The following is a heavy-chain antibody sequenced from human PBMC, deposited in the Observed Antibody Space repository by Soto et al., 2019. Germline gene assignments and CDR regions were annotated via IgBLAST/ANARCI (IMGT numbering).Heavy chain of an antibody. CDR2: IGPESGAT. CDR3: GRGRSGQIVVFY. J-gene: IGHJ4*02. CDR1: GYTFTGHY. V-gene: IGHV1-2*02. D-gene: IGHD5-12*01. Sequence: ASVKVSCKASGYTFTGHYTHWVRQAPEQGPEWMGEIGPESGATRYAQKFQGRVTMTMDMSITTVYMELSNLSPDDTAVYYCGRGRSGQIVVFYWGQGXPVTVSS.